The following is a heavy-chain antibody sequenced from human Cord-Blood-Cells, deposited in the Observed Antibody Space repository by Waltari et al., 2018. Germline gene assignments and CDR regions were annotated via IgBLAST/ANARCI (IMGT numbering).Heavy chain of an antibody. J-gene: IGHJ3*02. CDR1: GGSISSSSYY. Sequence: QLQLQESGPGLVKPSETLSLTCTASGGSISSSSYYWVWTRQPPGKGLEWIGSIYYSGSTYYNPSLKSRVTISVDTSKNQFSLKLSSVTAADTAVYYCAGSGSYYAFDIWGQGTMVTVSS. V-gene: IGHV4-39*01. CDR2: IYYSGST. D-gene: IGHD1-26*01. CDR3: AGSGSYYAFDI.